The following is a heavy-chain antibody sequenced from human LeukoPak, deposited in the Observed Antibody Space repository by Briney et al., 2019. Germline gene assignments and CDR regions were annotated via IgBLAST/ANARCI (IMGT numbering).Heavy chain of an antibody. Sequence: PGGSLRLSCAASGFTFSDYYMSWIRQAPRKGLEWVSYISSSGITISYADSVKGRFTISRDKSKNTLFLQMNSLRAEDTAVYYCAKGFYYPSYYFDYWGQGTLVTVSS. J-gene: IGHJ4*02. V-gene: IGHV3-11*01. CDR1: GFTFSDYY. D-gene: IGHD3-10*01. CDR3: AKGFYYPSYYFDY. CDR2: ISSSGITI.